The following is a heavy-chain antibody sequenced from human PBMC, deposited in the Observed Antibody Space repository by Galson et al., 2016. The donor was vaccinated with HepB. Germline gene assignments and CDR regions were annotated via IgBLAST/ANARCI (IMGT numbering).Heavy chain of an antibody. D-gene: IGHD3-10*01. J-gene: IGHJ5*02. Sequence: SLRLSCAASGFTFRSYSMNWVRQAPGKGLEWVSYITSSSRTRHYADSVKGRFTVSRDNAKNSLYLQMNSLRAEDTAVYYCAREATGEWFGESDAWGQGTLVTVSS. CDR2: ITSSSRTR. CDR1: GFTFRSYS. CDR3: AREATGEWFGESDA. V-gene: IGHV3-48*01.